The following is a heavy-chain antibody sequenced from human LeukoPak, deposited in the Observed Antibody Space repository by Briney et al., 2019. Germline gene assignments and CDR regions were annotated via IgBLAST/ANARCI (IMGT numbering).Heavy chain of an antibody. V-gene: IGHV1-2*02. CDR2: INPNSGGT. Sequence: ASVKVSCKASGYTFTGYYMHWVRQAPGQGLEWMGWINPNSGGTNYAQKFQGRVTMTRDTAISTAYMERSRLRCDDTAVYYCARDSGYYYDSSGYYYYWGQGTMVTVSS. CDR1: GYTFTGYY. D-gene: IGHD3-22*01. CDR3: ARDSGYYYDSSGYYYY. J-gene: IGHJ4*02.